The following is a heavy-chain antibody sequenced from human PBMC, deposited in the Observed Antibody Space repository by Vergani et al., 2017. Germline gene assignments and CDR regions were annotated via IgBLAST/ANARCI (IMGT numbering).Heavy chain of an antibody. Sequence: EVRLAESGGGLVQPGGSLRLSCAGSGFTFTSYSMNWVRQAPGKGLEWVSYLSGVGDTINYADSVKGRFTISRDNSLHLQMNSMRVEDTAVYYCARGIVGGLEFDNWGQGTLVTVSS. D-gene: IGHD1-26*01. CDR2: LSGVGDTI. J-gene: IGHJ4*02. CDR1: GFTFTSYS. V-gene: IGHV3-48*01. CDR3: ARGIVGGLEFDN.